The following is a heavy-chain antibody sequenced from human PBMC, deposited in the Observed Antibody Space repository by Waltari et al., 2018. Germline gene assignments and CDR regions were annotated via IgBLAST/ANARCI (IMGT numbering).Heavy chain of an antibody. Sequence: QPQLQESGPGLVKPSETLSLTCIVTGGSVTSSTYYWAWIRQPPGKGLEWIGSVFYTGTTYHNPSLESRVTISADTSSDQFSLNLSSVSAADTAVYYCARQRYYNDRSGPRGWRLDYWGQGALVAVSS. CDR3: ARQRYYNDRSGPRGWRLDY. V-gene: IGHV4-39*01. CDR2: VFYTGTT. CDR1: GGSVTSSTYY. J-gene: IGHJ4*02. D-gene: IGHD3-22*01.